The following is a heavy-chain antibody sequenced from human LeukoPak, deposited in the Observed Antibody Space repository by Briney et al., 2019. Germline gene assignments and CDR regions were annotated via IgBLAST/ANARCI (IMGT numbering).Heavy chain of an antibody. CDR1: GYTFTSYG. J-gene: IGHJ4*02. D-gene: IGHD3-22*01. CDR2: ISAYNGNT. V-gene: IGHV1-18*01. Sequence: ASVKVSCKASGYTFTSYGISWVRQAPGQGLEWMGWISAYNGNTNYAQKLQGRVTMTTDTSTSTAYMELSRLRSDDTAVYYCARDYYDSSGYGYFDYWGQGTLVTVSS. CDR3: ARDYYDSSGYGYFDY.